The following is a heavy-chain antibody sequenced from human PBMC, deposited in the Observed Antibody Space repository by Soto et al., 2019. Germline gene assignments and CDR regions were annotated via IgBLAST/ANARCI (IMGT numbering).Heavy chain of an antibody. Sequence: SVTLSLTCAAAGYTINSGYYWGWIRQPPWKGLEWIGTIYHIASTYFDPTVKSRVTISVDTSKHQFSLKLSSVTAADTAVYYCARALYWRAGSCSPLRGMDVWGRGTTVTVSS. J-gene: IGHJ6*02. D-gene: IGHD2-15*01. CDR1: GYTINSGYY. CDR3: ARALYWRAGSCSPLRGMDV. V-gene: IGHV4-38-2*01. CDR2: IYHIAST.